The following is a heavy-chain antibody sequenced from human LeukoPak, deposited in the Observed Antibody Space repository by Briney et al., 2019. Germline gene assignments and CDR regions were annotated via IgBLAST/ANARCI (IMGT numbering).Heavy chain of an antibody. D-gene: IGHD5-18*01. CDR3: TTTAMVRVYYYYYYMDV. CDR1: GFTFSSYV. J-gene: IGHJ6*03. V-gene: IGHV3-73*01. CDR2: IRSKANSYAT. Sequence: GRSLRLSCAASGFTFSSYVMHWVRQASGKGLEWVGRIRSKANSYATAYAASVKGRFTISRDDSKNTAYLQMNSLKTEDTAVYYCTTTAMVRVYYYYYYMDVWGKGTTVTVSS.